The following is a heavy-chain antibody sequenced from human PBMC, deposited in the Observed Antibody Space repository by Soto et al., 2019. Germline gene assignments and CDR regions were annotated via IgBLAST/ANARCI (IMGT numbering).Heavy chain of an antibody. J-gene: IGHJ5*02. CDR2: IYYSGST. D-gene: IGHD1-7*01. V-gene: IGHV4-31*03. Sequence: SETLSLTCTVSGGPISSGGYYWSWIRQHPGKGLEWIGYIYYSGSTYYNPSLKSRVTISVDTSKNQFSLKLSSVTAADTAVYYCARVWNWNSHLGGYNWFDPWGQGTLVTVSS. CDR3: ARVWNWNSHLGGYNWFDP. CDR1: GGPISSGGYY.